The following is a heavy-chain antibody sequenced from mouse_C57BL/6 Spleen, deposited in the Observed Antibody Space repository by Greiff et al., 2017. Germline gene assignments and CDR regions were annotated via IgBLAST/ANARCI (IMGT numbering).Heavy chain of an antibody. V-gene: IGHV1-55*01. J-gene: IGHJ2*01. CDR3: ARWGYSSLVYFDY. D-gene: IGHD1-1*01. CDR2: IYPGSGST. CDR1: GYTFTSYW. Sequence: VQLQQPGAELVKPGASVKMSCKASGYTFTSYWITWVKQRPGQGLAWIGDIYPGSGSTNYNEKFKSKATLTVDTSSSTAYMQLSSRTSEDSAVYYGARWGYSSLVYFDYWGQGNTLTVSS.